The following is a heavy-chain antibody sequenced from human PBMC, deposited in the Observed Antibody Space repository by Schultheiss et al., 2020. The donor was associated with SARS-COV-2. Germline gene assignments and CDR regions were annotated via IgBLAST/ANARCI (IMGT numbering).Heavy chain of an antibody. CDR3: ARDHRVRQLVRENNFDY. J-gene: IGHJ4*02. Sequence: GESLKISCAASGFTFSSYAMSWVRQAPGKGLEWVSAISGSGGSTYYADSVKGRFTISRDNAKNSLYLQMNSLRAEDTAVYYCARDHRVRQLVRENNFDYWGQGTLVTVSS. V-gene: IGHV3-23*01. CDR1: GFTFSSYA. CDR2: ISGSGGST. D-gene: IGHD6-6*01.